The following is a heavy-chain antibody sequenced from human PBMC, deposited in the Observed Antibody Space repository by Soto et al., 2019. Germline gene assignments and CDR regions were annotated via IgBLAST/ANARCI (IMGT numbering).Heavy chain of an antibody. CDR3: AKQLSSRESDYFDY. CDR1: GFTFSSYG. J-gene: IGHJ4*02. V-gene: IGHV3-30*18. CDR2: ISYDGSNK. D-gene: IGHD6-13*01. Sequence: PGGSLRLSCAASGFTFSSYGMHWVRQAPGKGLEWVAAISYDGSNKYYADSVKGRFTISRDNSKNTLYLQMNSLRAEDTAVYYCAKQLSSRESDYFDYWGQGTLVTVSS.